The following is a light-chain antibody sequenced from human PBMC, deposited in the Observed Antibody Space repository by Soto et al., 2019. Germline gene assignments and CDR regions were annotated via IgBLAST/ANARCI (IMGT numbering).Light chain of an antibody. CDR3: SSHAGRGSII. CDR1: STDIGRYDL. CDR2: EVN. Sequence: QSALTQPASVSGSPRQSITISCTGASTDIGRYDLVAWYQQDPGKAPKLMIYEVNKRPSGVSDRFSGSKSGNTASLTISGLQAEDEADYFCSSHAGRGSIIFGGGTKLTVL. J-gene: IGLJ2*01. V-gene: IGLV2-23*02.